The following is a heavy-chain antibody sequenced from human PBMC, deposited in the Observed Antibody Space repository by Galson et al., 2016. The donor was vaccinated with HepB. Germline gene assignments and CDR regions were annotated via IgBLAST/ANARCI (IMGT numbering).Heavy chain of an antibody. J-gene: IGHJ5*02. V-gene: IGHV3-9*01. CDR2: IIWNSARV. CDR3: AKEDGGFNFDP. D-gene: IGHD2-15*01. Sequence: SLRLSCAASGFIFDDYSMHWVRQIPGKGLEWVSGIIWNSARVDYAGSVKGRFTISRDKNSLFLRVNSLRPEDTALYYCAKEDGGFNFDPWGQGTLVTVSS. CDR1: GFIFDDYS.